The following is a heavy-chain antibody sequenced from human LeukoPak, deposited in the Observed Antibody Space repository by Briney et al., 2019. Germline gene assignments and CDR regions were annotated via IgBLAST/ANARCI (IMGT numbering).Heavy chain of an antibody. CDR2: IKKDGSEK. CDR3: ARDSNYYDSSAYYDTFDI. J-gene: IGHJ3*02. V-gene: IGHV3-7*01. CDR1: GFSLNTHW. Sequence: GGSLTLSCEASGFSLNTHWMAWVRQAPGKGLEWVANIKKDGSEKHYVDSVKGRFTISRDNAKNSLYLQMSGLRAEDSAVYYCARDSNYYDSSAYYDTFDIWGQGTTVTVSS. D-gene: IGHD3-22*01.